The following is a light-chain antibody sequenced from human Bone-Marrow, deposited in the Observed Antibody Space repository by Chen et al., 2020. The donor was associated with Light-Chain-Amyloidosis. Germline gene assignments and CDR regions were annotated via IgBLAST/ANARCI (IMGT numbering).Light chain of an antibody. J-gene: IGKJ2*03. CDR1: QSISDR. Sequence: DIQLYQSPSSLPAPVGARVIITCRASQSISDRLNWYQQKPGKAPKLLIYAASVMQRGVPSRFIGSGSGSHFTLTINSLQPEDSAAYVCQESHNTPVYSFGQGTKVEIK. CDR2: AAS. CDR3: QESHNTPVYS. V-gene: IGKV1-39*01.